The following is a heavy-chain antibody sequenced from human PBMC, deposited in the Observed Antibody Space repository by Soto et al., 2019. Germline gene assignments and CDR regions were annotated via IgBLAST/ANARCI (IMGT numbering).Heavy chain of an antibody. Sequence: QLQLQESGSGLVKPSQTLSLTCAVSGGSISSGGYSWSWIRQPPGKGLEWIGYMYHSGSTYYNPSLKSRVTIPVXXSKKQFSLKLSSVTAADTAVYYCARGMTTVTTLDYWGQGTLVTVSP. CDR3: ARGMTTVTTLDY. J-gene: IGHJ4*02. D-gene: IGHD4-4*01. V-gene: IGHV4-30-2*01. CDR1: GGSISSGGYS. CDR2: MYHSGST.